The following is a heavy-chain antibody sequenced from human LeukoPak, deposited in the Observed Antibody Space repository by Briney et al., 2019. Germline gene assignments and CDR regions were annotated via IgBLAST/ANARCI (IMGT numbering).Heavy chain of an antibody. CDR2: ISYDGSNK. CDR3: ARAGSYYL. CDR1: GFTFSTYA. V-gene: IGHV3-30-3*01. D-gene: IGHD1-26*01. Sequence: GGSLRLSCAASGFTFSTYAMHWVRQGPGKGLEWVAVISYDGSNKYYADSVKGRFTISRDNSKNTLYLQMSSLSAEDTAVYYCARAGSYYLLGQGTLVTVSS. J-gene: IGHJ5*02.